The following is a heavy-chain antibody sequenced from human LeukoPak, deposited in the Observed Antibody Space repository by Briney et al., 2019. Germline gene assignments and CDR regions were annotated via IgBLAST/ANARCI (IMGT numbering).Heavy chain of an antibody. Sequence: SETLSLTCTVSGGSISSYYWSWIRQPAGKGLEWIGRIYTSGSTNYNPSLKSRVTMSVDTFENQFSLKLSSVTAADTAVYYCAREKQQLVLGAFDIWGQGTMVTVSS. D-gene: IGHD6-13*01. V-gene: IGHV4-4*07. CDR2: IYTSGST. CDR1: GGSISSYY. CDR3: AREKQQLVLGAFDI. J-gene: IGHJ3*02.